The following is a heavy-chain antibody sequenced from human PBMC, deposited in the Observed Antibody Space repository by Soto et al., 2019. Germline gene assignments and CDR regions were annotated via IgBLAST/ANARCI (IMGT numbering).Heavy chain of an antibody. CDR1: GFTLSSYW. V-gene: IGHV3-7*01. J-gene: IGHJ4*02. Sequence: GGSLRLSCEASGFTLSSYWMSWIRQAPGKGLEWVANTRQDGGQSYLVDSVQGRFTISRDNAKNSVYLQMNSLRAEDTAVYYCVRGGSTGWHFDSWGQGTLVTVSS. CDR3: VRGGSTGWHFDS. CDR2: TRQDGGQS. D-gene: IGHD6-19*01.